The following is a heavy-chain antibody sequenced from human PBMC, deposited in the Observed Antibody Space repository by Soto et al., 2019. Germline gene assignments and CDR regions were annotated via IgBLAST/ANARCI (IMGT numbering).Heavy chain of an antibody. V-gene: IGHV3-23*01. D-gene: IGHD3-9*01. CDR1: GFTFSSYA. CDR2: ISGSSGST. Sequence: AGGSLRLSCAASGFTFSSYAMNWVRQAPGKGLEWVSAISGSSGSTYYADSVKGRLTISRDNAKNSLYLQMNSLRAEDTAVYYCARVSYYDILTGYYYYYYYYMDVWGKGTTVTVSS. CDR3: ARVSYYDILTGYYYYYYYYMDV. J-gene: IGHJ6*03.